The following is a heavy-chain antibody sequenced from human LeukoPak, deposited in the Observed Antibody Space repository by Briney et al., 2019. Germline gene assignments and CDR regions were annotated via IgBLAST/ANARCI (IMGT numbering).Heavy chain of an antibody. CDR2: INHSGST. CDR3: ARRYSSTSFNWFDP. CDR1: GGSFSGYY. J-gene: IGHJ5*02. D-gene: IGHD6-6*01. Sequence: SETLSLTCAVYGGSFSGYYWSWIRQPPGKGLEWIGEINHSGSTNYNPSLRSRVTISVDTSKNQFSLKLSSVTAADTAVYYCARRYSSTSFNWFDPWGQGTLVTVSS. V-gene: IGHV4-34*01.